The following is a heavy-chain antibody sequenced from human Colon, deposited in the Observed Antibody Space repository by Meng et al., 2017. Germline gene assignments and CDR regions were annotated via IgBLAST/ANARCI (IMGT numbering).Heavy chain of an antibody. Sequence: QVQLQESGPGLLKPSQTLSLTCTVSGGSISSGDYYWSWSRQHPGKGLEWIGYFYFSGNTYYNPSLKSRVSISVDTSKNRFSLNLSSVTAADTAVYYCARYFYDSRGVTWFDPWGQGTLVTVSS. CDR3: ARYFYDSRGVTWFDP. CDR2: FYFSGNT. V-gene: IGHV4-31*03. J-gene: IGHJ5*02. CDR1: GGSISSGDYY. D-gene: IGHD3-22*01.